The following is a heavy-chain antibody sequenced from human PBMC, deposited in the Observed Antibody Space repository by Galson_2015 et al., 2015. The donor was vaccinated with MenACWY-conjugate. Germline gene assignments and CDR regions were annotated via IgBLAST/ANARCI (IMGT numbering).Heavy chain of an antibody. CDR3: ATELVAEDIAVAVDDGPRPVAVPDN. D-gene: IGHD2-15*01. J-gene: IGHJ3*02. Sequence: SVKVSCKASGGTFNNYAFTWVRQAPGQGLEWMGRIIPLLDITNYAQKFQGRVTITADKSTGTAYMAMSSLRSEDTGLIYCATELVAEDIAVAVDDGPRPVAVPDNWGQGTMVIVSS. CDR2: IIPLLDIT. CDR1: GGTFNNYA. V-gene: IGHV1-69*04.